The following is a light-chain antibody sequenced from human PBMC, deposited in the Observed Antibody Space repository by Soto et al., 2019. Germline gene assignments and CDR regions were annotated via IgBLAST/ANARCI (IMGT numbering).Light chain of an antibody. CDR3: CSYVGSSSFVV. J-gene: IGLJ2*01. V-gene: IGLV2-8*01. Sequence: QSALTQPPSASGSPGQSVTISCTGTSSDVGGYDYVSWYQHHPGKAPKLMIYEVSNRPSGVPDRFSGSKSGNTASLTVSGLQAEDEANYYCCSYVGSSSFVVFGGGTKLTVL. CDR2: EVS. CDR1: SSDVGGYDY.